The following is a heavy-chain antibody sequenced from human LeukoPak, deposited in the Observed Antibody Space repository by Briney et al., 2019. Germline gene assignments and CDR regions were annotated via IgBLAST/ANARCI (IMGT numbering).Heavy chain of an antibody. CDR2: ISYDGSNE. Sequence: GGSLRLSCAASGFTFSSYVMHWVRQAPGKGLEWVAIISYDGSNEYYADSVKGRFAISRDNSKNTLHLQMNSLRAGDTAVYYCSRAPGGLLWFGELIWGKGTTVTISS. CDR1: GFTFSSYV. CDR3: SRAPGGLLWFGELI. D-gene: IGHD3-10*01. V-gene: IGHV3-30*09. J-gene: IGHJ6*04.